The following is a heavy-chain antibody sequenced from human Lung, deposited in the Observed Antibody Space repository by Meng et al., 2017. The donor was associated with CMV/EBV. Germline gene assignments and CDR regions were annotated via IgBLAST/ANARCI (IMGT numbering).Heavy chain of an antibody. CDR2: IYCGDDST. CDR1: GFTFSTFA. D-gene: IGHD1-26*01. V-gene: IGHV3-23*03. CDR3: AKGKWGGYYYYYGMDV. J-gene: IGHJ6*02. Sequence: GESLKISCAASGFTFSTFAMSWVRQAPGKGLQWVSVIYCGDDSTYYADSVKGRFTISRDNSKNMLYLQMNSLRAEDSAVYFCAKGKWGGYYYYYGMDVWGRGTTVTVSS.